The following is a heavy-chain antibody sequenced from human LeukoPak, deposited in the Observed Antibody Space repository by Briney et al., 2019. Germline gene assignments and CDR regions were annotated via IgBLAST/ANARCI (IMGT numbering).Heavy chain of an antibody. CDR1: GFTFSSYA. J-gene: IGHJ4*02. V-gene: IGHV3-23*01. D-gene: IGHD5-18*01. CDR3: AKGPGIQLWFDY. Sequence: PGGSLRLSCSASGFTFSSYAMHWVRQAPGKGLEWVSAISGSGGSTYYADSVKGRFTISRDNSKNTLYLQMNGLRAEDTAVYYCAKGPGIQLWFDYWGQGTLVTVSS. CDR2: ISGSGGST.